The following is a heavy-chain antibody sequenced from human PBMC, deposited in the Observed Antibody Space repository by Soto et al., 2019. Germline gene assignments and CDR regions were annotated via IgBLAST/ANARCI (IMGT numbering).Heavy chain of an antibody. CDR3: ARDGPDYDFWSGSSTWVSSYSYYYGMDV. CDR1: GYSFTSYW. CDR2: IYPGDSDT. V-gene: IGHV5-51*01. J-gene: IGHJ6*02. D-gene: IGHD3-3*01. Sequence: GESLKISCKGSGYSFTSYWIGWVRQMPGKGLEWMGIIYPGDSDTRYSPSFQGQVTISADKSISTAYLQWSSLKASDTAMYYCARDGPDYDFWSGSSTWVSSYSYYYGMDVWGQGTMVTVSS.